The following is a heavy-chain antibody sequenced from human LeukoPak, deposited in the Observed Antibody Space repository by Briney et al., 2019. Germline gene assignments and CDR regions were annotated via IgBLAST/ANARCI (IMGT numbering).Heavy chain of an antibody. CDR2: IYYSGST. J-gene: IGHJ4*02. V-gene: IGHV4-59*08. CDR3: ARRIPTTVTTHTLFDY. Sequence: PSETLSLTCTVSGGSISSYYWNWIRQPPGKGLEWLGYIYYSGSTNYNPSLKSRVTISVDTSKNQFSLKLSSVTAADTAVYYCARRIPTTVTTHTLFDYWGQGTLVTVSS. CDR1: GGSISSYY. D-gene: IGHD4-17*01.